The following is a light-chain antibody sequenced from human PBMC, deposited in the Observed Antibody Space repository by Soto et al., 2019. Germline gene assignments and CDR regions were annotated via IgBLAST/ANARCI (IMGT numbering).Light chain of an antibody. Sequence: DIQMTQSPSSLSASVRDRVTITCRASQRVGSYLNWYQQKPGKAPTLLIYSASELQSGVSSRFSGSGSGTDFTLTIRNLQPEDFAVYYCQQSHNTPLTFGQGTKVEI. CDR3: QQSHNTPLT. J-gene: IGKJ1*01. V-gene: IGKV1-39*01. CDR2: SAS. CDR1: QRVGSY.